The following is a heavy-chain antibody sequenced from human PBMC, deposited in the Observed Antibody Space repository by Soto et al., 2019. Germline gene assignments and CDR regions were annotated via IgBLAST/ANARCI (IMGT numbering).Heavy chain of an antibody. D-gene: IGHD5-18*01. CDR1: GYTFTSYA. Sequence: GASVKVSCKASGYTFTSYAMHWVRQAPGQRLEWMGWINAGNGNTKYSQKFQGRVTITRDTSASTAYMELSSRRSEDTAVYYCARDTAMLHYYYYYGMDVWGQGTTVTVSS. V-gene: IGHV1-3*01. CDR3: ARDTAMLHYYYYYGMDV. CDR2: INAGNGNT. J-gene: IGHJ6*02.